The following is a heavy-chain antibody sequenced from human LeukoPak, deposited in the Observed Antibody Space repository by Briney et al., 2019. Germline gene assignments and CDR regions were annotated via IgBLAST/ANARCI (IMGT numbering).Heavy chain of an antibody. D-gene: IGHD6-13*01. Sequence: GGSLRLSCAASGFTFSSYAMSWVRQAPGKGLEWVSAISGSGGSTYYADSVKGRFTIFRDNSKNTLYLQMNSLRAEDTAVYYCAKDKAAAERETDYWGQGTLVTVSS. CDR2: ISGSGGST. CDR3: AKDKAAAERETDY. CDR1: GFTFSSYA. V-gene: IGHV3-23*01. J-gene: IGHJ4*02.